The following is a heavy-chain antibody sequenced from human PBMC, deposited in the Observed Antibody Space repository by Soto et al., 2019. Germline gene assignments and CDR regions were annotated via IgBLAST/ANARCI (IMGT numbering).Heavy chain of an antibody. D-gene: IGHD3-22*01. CDR1: GGTFSSYT. J-gene: IGHJ4*02. CDR2: IIPILGIA. V-gene: IGHV1-69*02. CDR3: VSFSQGSSGYLHPFDY. Sequence: ASVKVSCKASGGTFSSYTISWVRQAPGQGLEWMGRIIPILGIANYAQKFQGRVTITADKSTSTAYMELSSLRSEDTAVYYCVSFSQGSSGYLHPFDYWGQGTLVTVSS.